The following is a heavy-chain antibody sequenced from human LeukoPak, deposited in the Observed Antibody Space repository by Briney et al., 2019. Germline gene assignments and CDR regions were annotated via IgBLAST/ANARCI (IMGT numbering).Heavy chain of an antibody. V-gene: IGHV3-23*01. Sequence: GGSLRLSCAVSGFTFSSEAMGWVRQLPGGGLEWVSTISPAGGTTYYAESMKGRFTISSDNSKSTLYLQMNSLRVEDTAVYYCTKVRSGSSSWALRVFDYWGQGALVTVSS. J-gene: IGHJ4*02. D-gene: IGHD6-13*01. CDR1: GFTFSSEA. CDR2: ISPAGGTT. CDR3: TKVRSGSSSWALRVFDY.